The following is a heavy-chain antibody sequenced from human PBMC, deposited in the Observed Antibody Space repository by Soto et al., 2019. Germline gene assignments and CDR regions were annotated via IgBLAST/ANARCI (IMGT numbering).Heavy chain of an antibody. CDR1: GYPVTAYY. CDR3: ARGGGVGVAGSAAFDM. Sequence: QLHLVQSGAVVKKPGASVTVSCSASGYPVTAYYMHWVRQAPGRGLEWMGGINPATGAAKYTQTFQGRVTLTRDTSTMTVVMELSGLTSEDTAVFYCARGGGVGVAGSAAFDMWGQGTLVTVSS. V-gene: IGHV1-2*02. J-gene: IGHJ3*02. CDR2: INPATGAA. D-gene: IGHD3-3*01.